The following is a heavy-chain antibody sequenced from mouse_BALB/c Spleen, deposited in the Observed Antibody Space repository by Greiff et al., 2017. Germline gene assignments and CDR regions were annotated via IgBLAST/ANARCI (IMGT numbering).Heavy chain of an antibody. CDR3: ARSYDGYYGGY. CDR2: ISYSGST. V-gene: IGHV3-2*02. D-gene: IGHD2-3*01. Sequence: EVHLVESGPGLVKPSQSLSLTCTVTGYSITSDYAWNWIRQFPGNKLEWMGYISYSGSTSYNPSLKSRISITRDTSKNQFFLQLNSVTTEDTATYYCARSYDGYYGGYWGQGTLVTVSA. J-gene: IGHJ3*01. CDR1: GYSITSDYA.